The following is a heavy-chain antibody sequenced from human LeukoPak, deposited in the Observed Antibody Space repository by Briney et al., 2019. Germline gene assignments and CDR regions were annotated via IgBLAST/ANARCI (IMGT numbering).Heavy chain of an antibody. Sequence: SCTTSGYTFTSYSMNWVRQAPGKGLEWVSSISSSSSYIYYADSVKGRFTISRDNAKNSLYLQMNSLRAEDTAVYYCARGRYCSSTSCYTIIDYWGQGTLVTVSS. V-gene: IGHV3-21*01. J-gene: IGHJ4*02. D-gene: IGHD2-2*02. CDR1: GYTFTSYS. CDR2: ISSSSSYI. CDR3: ARGRYCSSTSCYTIIDY.